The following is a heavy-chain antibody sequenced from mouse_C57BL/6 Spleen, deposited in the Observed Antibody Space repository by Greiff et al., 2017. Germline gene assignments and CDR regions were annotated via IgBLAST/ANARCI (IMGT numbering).Heavy chain of an antibody. J-gene: IGHJ3*01. CDR1: GFTFSSYA. CDR3: ARGGFAY. Sequence: EVQVVESGGGLVKPGGSLKLSCAASGFTFSSYAMSWVRQTPEKRLEWVATISDGGSYTDYPDNVKGRFTISRDNAKNNLYLQMSHLKSEDTAMYYCARGGFAYWGQGTLVTVSA. V-gene: IGHV5-4*01. CDR2: ISDGGSYT.